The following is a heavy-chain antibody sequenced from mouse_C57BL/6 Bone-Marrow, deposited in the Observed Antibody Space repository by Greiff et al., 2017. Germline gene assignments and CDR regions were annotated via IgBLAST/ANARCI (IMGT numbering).Heavy chain of an antibody. J-gene: IGHJ4*01. CDR2: MHPNGGSP. D-gene: IGHD2-10*01. Sequence: VQLQQPGAELVKPGASVKLSCKASGYTFTNYRMHWVKQRPGQGLEWIGMMHPNGGSPNYNEKFKGNATLSVDKSSRTAYMELSSLTSEDSAVYYCARSYYYDDCTWAFGGRGPSATV. CDR3: ARSYYYDDCTWAF. V-gene: IGHV1-64*01. CDR1: GYTFTNYR.